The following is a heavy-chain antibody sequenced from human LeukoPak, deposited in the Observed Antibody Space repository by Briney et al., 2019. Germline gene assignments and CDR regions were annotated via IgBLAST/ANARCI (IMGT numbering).Heavy chain of an antibody. CDR3: GKKHQDSSGYLDY. J-gene: IGHJ4*02. D-gene: IGHD3-22*01. CDR1: GFTFSSYA. V-gene: IGHV3-23*01. CDR2: ISGSGGTT. Sequence: PGGSLRLSCAASGFTFSSYAMSWVRQAPGKGLEWVSGISGSGGTTYYADSVKGRFTISRDNSKNTLYLQMNSLRAEDTAVYYCGKKHQDSSGYLDYWGQGTLVTVSS.